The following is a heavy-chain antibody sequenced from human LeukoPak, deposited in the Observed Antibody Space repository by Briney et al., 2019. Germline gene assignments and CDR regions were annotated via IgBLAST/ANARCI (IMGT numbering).Heavy chain of an antibody. CDR2: IGRTGDI. D-gene: IGHD1-1*01. V-gene: IGHV3-23*01. J-gene: IGHJ3*01. Sequence: PGGSLRLSCAASGFTFSNYAMTWVRQAPGKGLEWVSVIGRTGDIFYADSVKGRFTISRDNPKNTLYLQMNSLRAEDTAVYYCAKYQLLNNNYWRDAFDFWGQGTMVTVSS. CDR1: GFTFSNYA. CDR3: AKYQLLNNNYWRDAFDF.